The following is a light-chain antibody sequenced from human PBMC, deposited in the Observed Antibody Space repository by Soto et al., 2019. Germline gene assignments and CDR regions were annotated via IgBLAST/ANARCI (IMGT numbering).Light chain of an antibody. CDR1: SSDVGSYNR. Sequence: QSALTQPPSVSGSPGQSATISCTGTSSDVGSYNRVSWYQQSPGTAPKLMIYEVSNRPSGVPDRFSGSKSGNTASLTISGLQAEDEADYYCSSYTSSSTYVFGTGTKVTVL. CDR2: EVS. V-gene: IGLV2-18*02. CDR3: SSYTSSSTYV. J-gene: IGLJ1*01.